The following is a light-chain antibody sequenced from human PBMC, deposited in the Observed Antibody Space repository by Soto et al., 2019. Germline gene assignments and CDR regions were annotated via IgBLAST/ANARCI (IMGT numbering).Light chain of an antibody. Sequence: DIQMTQSPSTLSASVGDRVTITCRASQSISSWLAWYQQKPGKAPKLLIYKASSLKSGVLSRFSGSGSGTEFTLTISSLQPDDFATYYCQHRDTFGQGTKLEIK. CDR2: KAS. V-gene: IGKV1-5*03. CDR3: QHRDT. CDR1: QSISSW. J-gene: IGKJ2*01.